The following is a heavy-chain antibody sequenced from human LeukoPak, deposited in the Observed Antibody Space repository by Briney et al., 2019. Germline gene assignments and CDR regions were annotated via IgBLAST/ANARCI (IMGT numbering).Heavy chain of an antibody. Sequence: SGGSLRLSCAASGFTFSSYAMSWVRQAPGKGLEWVSAISGSGGSTYYADSVKGRFTISRDNSKNTLYLQMNSLRAEDTAVYYCAKELRFLEWLLWTPAFDYWGQGTLVTVSS. CDR2: ISGSGGST. V-gene: IGHV3-23*01. CDR1: GFTFSSYA. D-gene: IGHD3-3*01. J-gene: IGHJ4*02. CDR3: AKELRFLEWLLWTPAFDY.